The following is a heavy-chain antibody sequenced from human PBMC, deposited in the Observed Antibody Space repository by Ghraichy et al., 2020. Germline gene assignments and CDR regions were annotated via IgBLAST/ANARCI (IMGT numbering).Heavy chain of an antibody. D-gene: IGHD6-13*01. CDR2: ISWDGGST. V-gene: IGHV3-43*01. Sequence: GGSLRLSCAASGFTFDDYTMHWVRQAPGKGLEWVSLISWDGGSTYYADSVKGRFTISRDNSKNSLYLQMNSLRTEDTALYYCAKDVAANGYFDLWGRGTLVTVSS. CDR3: AKDVAANGYFDL. J-gene: IGHJ2*01. CDR1: GFTFDDYT.